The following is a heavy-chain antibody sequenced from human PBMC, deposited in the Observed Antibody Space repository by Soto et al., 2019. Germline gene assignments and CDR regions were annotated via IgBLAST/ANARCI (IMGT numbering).Heavy chain of an antibody. CDR3: TTGPGLDDGFDP. CDR1: GYIFTSRT. V-gene: IGHV1-3*01. D-gene: IGHD1-1*01. J-gene: IGHJ5*02. Sequence: QVQFVQSGAEVKKPGASVKVSCEASGYIFTSRTMHWVRQAPGQRLEWMGWINADNGHIKYSKKFQGRVTFTRDTSATTAYMELSRLTSEDTAVYYCTTGPGLDDGFDPWGQGTLITVSS. CDR2: INADNGHI.